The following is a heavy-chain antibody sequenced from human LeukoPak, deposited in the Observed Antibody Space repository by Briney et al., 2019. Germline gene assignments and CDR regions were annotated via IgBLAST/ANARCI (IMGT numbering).Heavy chain of an antibody. CDR3: ARHSAGVGLDY. D-gene: IGHD2-15*01. CDR2: TYYSGST. CDR1: SGSISSYY. J-gene: IGHJ4*02. Sequence: PPETLSLTCTVSSGSISSYYWSWIRQPPGKGLEWIGYTYYSGSTSHNPSLKSRVTILVDTSKNQFSLKLSSVTAADTAVYYCARHSAGVGLDYWGQGTLVTVSS. V-gene: IGHV4-59*08.